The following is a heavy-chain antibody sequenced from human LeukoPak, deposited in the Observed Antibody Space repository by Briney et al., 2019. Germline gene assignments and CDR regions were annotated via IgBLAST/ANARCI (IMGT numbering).Heavy chain of an antibody. V-gene: IGHV3-7*01. D-gene: IGHD6-13*01. CDR1: EFTFSSYG. J-gene: IGHJ6*03. CDR3: ARDASSSWGNRYYYYYYYMDV. Sequence: GRSLRLSCAASEFTFSSYGMHWVRQAPGKGLEWVANIKQDGSEKYYVDSVKGRFTISRDNAKNSLYLQMNSLRAEDTAVYYCARDASSSWGNRYYYYYYYMDVWGKGTTVTVSS. CDR2: IKQDGSEK.